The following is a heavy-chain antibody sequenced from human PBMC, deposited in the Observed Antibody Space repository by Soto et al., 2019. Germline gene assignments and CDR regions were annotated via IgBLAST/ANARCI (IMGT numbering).Heavy chain of an antibody. V-gene: IGHV3-11*01. J-gene: IGHJ6*02. Sequence: PGGSLRLSCAASGFTFSGYYMSWIRQAPGKGLEWVSYISSSGSTIYYADTVKGRFTISRDNAKNSLYLQMNSLRAEDTAVYYCARDSRPPTSHPITIFGNDRRSPRHYYYYYGMDVWGQGTTVTVSS. D-gene: IGHD3-3*01. CDR2: ISSSGSTI. CDR1: GFTFSGYY. CDR3: ARDSRPPTSHPITIFGNDRRSPRHYYYYYGMDV.